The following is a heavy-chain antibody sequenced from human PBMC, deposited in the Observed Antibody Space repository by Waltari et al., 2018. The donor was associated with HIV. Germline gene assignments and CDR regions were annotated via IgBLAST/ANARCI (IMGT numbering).Heavy chain of an antibody. CDR2: ISYSGSA. V-gene: IGHV4-39*07. J-gene: IGHJ5*02. D-gene: IGHD4-17*01. Sequence: QLQLQESGPGLVKPSETLSLTCTVSGGSVSSSTHYWGWIRQAPGRGLEWIGAISYSGSAYYNPSLESRVTISLDTSKNQFSLKLQSVTAADTAVYYCAGAPNGDFSWLDPWGQGTLVTVSS. CDR1: GGSVSSSTHY. CDR3: AGAPNGDFSWLDP.